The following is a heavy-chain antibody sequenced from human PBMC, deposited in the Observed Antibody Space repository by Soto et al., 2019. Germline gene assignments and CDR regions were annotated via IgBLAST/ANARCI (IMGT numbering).Heavy chain of an antibody. CDR1: GFSFSSYA. V-gene: IGHV3-23*01. CDR3: AKDHGGDYGDPLYFFDY. J-gene: IGHJ4*02. CDR2: ISGSGATT. D-gene: IGHD4-17*01. Sequence: DVQLLESGGGLVQPGGSLRLSCAASGFSFSSYAMSWVRQAPGTGLEWVSVISGSGATTFYRESVKGRFTISRDNSKNTVYLQPNSLRAEDTALYYCAKDHGGDYGDPLYFFDYWGQGALVIVSS.